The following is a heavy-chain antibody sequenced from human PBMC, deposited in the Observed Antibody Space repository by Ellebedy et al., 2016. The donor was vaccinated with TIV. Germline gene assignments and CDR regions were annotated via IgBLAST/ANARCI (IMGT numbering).Heavy chain of an antibody. D-gene: IGHD5-18*01. V-gene: IGHV3-49*03. CDR2: IRSKAYGGTT. CDR1: GLTFNNAW. J-gene: IGHJ4*02. Sequence: PGGSLRLSCAVSGLTFNNAWMSWFRQAPGKGLEWVGFIRSKAYGGTTEYAASVKGRFTISRDDSKSIAYLQMNSLKTEDTAVYYCTRDGLGLWLNGYFDYWGQGTLVTVSS. CDR3: TRDGLGLWLNGYFDY.